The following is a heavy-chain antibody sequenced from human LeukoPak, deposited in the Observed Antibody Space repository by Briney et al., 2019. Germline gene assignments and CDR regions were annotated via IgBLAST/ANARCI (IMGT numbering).Heavy chain of an antibody. V-gene: IGHV3-33*08. CDR2: IWYDGSNK. J-gene: IGHJ4*02. Sequence: PGGSLRLSCAASGFTFSSYAMHWVRQAPGKGLEWVAVIWYDGSNKYYADSVKGRFTISRDNSKNTLYLQMNSLRAEDTAVYYCARDGGSGVLNPFDYWGQGTLVTVSS. D-gene: IGHD3-10*01. CDR3: ARDGGSGVLNPFDY. CDR1: GFTFSSYA.